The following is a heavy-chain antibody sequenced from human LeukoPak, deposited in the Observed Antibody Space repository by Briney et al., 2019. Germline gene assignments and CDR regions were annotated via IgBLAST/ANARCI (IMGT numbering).Heavy chain of an antibody. V-gene: IGHV4-34*01. D-gene: IGHD3-10*01. Sequence: SETLSLTCAVYGGSFSGYYWSWIRQPPGKGLEWIGEINHSGSTNYNPSLKSRVTISVDTSKNQFSLKLSSVTAADTAVYYCARMLLWFGELSLWGQGTLVTVSS. CDR1: GGSFSGYY. J-gene: IGHJ4*02. CDR2: INHSGST. CDR3: ARMLLWFGELSL.